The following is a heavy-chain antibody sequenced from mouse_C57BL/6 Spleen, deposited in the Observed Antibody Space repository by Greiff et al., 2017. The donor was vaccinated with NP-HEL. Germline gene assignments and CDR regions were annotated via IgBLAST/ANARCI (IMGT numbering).Heavy chain of an antibody. J-gene: IGHJ4*01. D-gene: IGHD1-1*01. CDR1: GFNIKDYY. Sequence: EVQLVESGAELVKPGASVKLSCTASGFNIKDYYMHWVKQRTEQGLEWIGRIDPEDGETKYAPKFQGKATITADTSSNTAYLQLSSLTSEDTAVYYCARNYGSSYVARAMDYWGQGTSVTVSS. CDR3: ARNYGSSYVARAMDY. V-gene: IGHV14-2*01. CDR2: IDPEDGET.